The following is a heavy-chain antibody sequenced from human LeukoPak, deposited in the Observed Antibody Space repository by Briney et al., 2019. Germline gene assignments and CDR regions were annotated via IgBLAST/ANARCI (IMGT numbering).Heavy chain of an antibody. J-gene: IGHJ4*02. V-gene: IGHV3-48*01. CDR3: AKSSSSSWSGGLDY. Sequence: GSLLLSCAASGFPFLSYSMNWVRPAPGKGLEWLSYISSSSSTIYYADSVKGRFTISRDNAKNTLYLQMNSLRAEDTAVYYCAKSSSSSWSGGLDYWGQGTLVTVSS. CDR1: GFPFLSYS. D-gene: IGHD6-13*01. CDR2: ISSSSSTI.